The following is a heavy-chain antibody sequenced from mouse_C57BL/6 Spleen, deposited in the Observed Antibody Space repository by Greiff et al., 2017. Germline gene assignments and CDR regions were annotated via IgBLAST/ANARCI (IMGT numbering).Heavy chain of an antibody. CDR3: ARWNYYDYLYYFDY. V-gene: IGHV1-64*01. CDR2: IHPNSGST. J-gene: IGHJ2*01. Sequence: VQLQQPGAELVKPGASVKLSCKASGYTFTSYWMHWVKQRPGQGLEWIGMIHPNSGSTNYNEKFKSKATLTVDKSSSTAYTQLSSLTSEDSAVYYCARWNYYDYLYYFDYWGQGTTLTVSS. CDR1: GYTFTSYW. D-gene: IGHD2-4*01.